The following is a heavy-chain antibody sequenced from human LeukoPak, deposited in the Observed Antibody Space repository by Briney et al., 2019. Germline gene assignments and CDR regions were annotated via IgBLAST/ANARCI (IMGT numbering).Heavy chain of an antibody. V-gene: IGHV1-2*02. CDR2: INPNSGGT. Sequence: ASVKVSCKASGYTFTGYYMHWVRQAPGQGLEWMGWINPNSGGTNYAQKFQGRVTMTRDTSISTAYMELSRLRSDDTAVYYCARESGLYNWNADYYYYYMDVWGKGTTVTISS. CDR1: GYTFTGYY. D-gene: IGHD1-1*01. J-gene: IGHJ6*03. CDR3: ARESGLYNWNADYYYYYMDV.